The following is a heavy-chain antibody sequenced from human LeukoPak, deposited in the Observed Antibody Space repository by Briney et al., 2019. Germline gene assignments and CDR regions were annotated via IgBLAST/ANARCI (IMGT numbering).Heavy chain of an antibody. CDR1: GFTFSSYE. D-gene: IGHD3-22*01. Sequence: GGSLRLSCAASGFTFSSYEMNWVRQAPGKGLEWVSYMSSSGSTIYYADSVKGRFTISRDNDKNSLYLQMNSLRAEDMAVYHCAKGSYYYDSADYFDYWGQGILVTVSS. J-gene: IGHJ4*02. CDR3: AKGSYYYDSADYFDY. V-gene: IGHV3-48*03. CDR2: MSSSGSTI.